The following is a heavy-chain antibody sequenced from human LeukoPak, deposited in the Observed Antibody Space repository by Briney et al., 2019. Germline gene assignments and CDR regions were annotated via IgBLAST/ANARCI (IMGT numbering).Heavy chain of an antibody. CDR3: AQDYYDSSGYYSNDAFDI. J-gene: IGHJ3*02. CDR2: IIPILGIA. D-gene: IGHD3-22*01. CDR1: GYTFTDYY. V-gene: IGHV1-69*02. Sequence: ASVKVSCKASGYTFTDYYMHWVRQAPGQGLEWMGRIIPILGIANYAQKFQGRVTITADKSTSTAYMELSSLRSEDTAVYYCAQDYYDSSGYYSNDAFDIWGQGTMVTVSS.